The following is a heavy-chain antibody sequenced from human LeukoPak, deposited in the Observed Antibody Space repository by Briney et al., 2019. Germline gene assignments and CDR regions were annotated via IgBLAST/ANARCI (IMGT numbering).Heavy chain of an antibody. D-gene: IGHD3-10*01. Sequence: GGSLRLSCAASGFTFSSAWMSWVRQAPGKGLEWVGRIKSKTDGGTTDYAAPVKGRFTISRDDSKNTLYLQMNSLKTEDTAVYYCTTVSLPMVRGVVMSSGYFDYWGQGTLVTVSS. CDR1: GFTFSSAW. J-gene: IGHJ4*02. CDR2: IKSKTDGGTT. CDR3: TTVSLPMVRGVVMSSGYFDY. V-gene: IGHV3-15*01.